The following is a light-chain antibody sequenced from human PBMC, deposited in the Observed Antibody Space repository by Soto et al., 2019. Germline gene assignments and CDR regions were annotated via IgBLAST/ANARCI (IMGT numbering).Light chain of an antibody. V-gene: IGLV6-57*03. CDR3: HSYESNNVV. CDR1: SGSIASNY. Sequence: NFMLTQPHSVSESPGKTVIISCTRSSGSIASNYVQWYQQRPGSAPTIVIYEDNQRPSGVADRFSGSVDSSSNSASLTISGLTTEDEADYYCHSYESNNVVFGGGTKVTVL. CDR2: EDN. J-gene: IGLJ3*02.